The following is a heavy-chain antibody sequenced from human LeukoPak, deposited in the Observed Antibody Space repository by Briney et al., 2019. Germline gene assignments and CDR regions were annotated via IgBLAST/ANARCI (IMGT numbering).Heavy chain of an antibody. J-gene: IGHJ6*02. CDR1: GFTFSSYG. Sequence: GGSLRLSCAASGFTFSSYGMHWVRQAPGKGLEWVAVIWYDGSNKYYADSVKGRLTISRDNSKNTLYLQMNSLRAEDTAVYYCARDRDYSNYVTRYYYYYGMDVWGQGTTVTVSS. CDR3: ARDRDYSNYVTRYYYYYGMDV. CDR2: IWYDGSNK. D-gene: IGHD4-11*01. V-gene: IGHV3-33*01.